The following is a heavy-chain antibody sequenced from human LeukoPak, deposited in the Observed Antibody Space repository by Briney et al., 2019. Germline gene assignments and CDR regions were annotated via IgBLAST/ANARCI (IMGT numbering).Heavy chain of an antibody. V-gene: IGHV3-49*03. Sequence: GGSLRLSCTASGFTFGDYAMSWFRQAPGKGLECVGFIKSKASGGTTKYAASVKGRFTVSRDDSKSTAYLQMNSLKTEDTAVYYCARDIVGGYGYFDYWGQGSLVTVSS. D-gene: IGHD3-16*01. CDR1: GFTFGDYA. CDR3: ARDIVGGYGYFDY. J-gene: IGHJ4*02. CDR2: IKSKASGGTT.